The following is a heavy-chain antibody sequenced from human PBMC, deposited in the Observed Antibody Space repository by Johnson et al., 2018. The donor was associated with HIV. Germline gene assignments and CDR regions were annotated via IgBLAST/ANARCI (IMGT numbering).Heavy chain of an antibody. CDR3: ARDQHPYYYRSTYLTRHAFDI. CDR1: GFTFSSYA. V-gene: IGHV3-30*04. J-gene: IGHJ3*02. D-gene: IGHD3-22*01. Sequence: QVQLVESGGGVVQPGRSLRLSCAASGFTFSSYAMHWVRQAPGKGLEWVAVISYDGSNKYYADSVKGRFTISRDNSKNTLYLQMNSLRAEDTAVYYCARDQHPYYYRSTYLTRHAFDIWGQGTMGTVSS. CDR2: ISYDGSNK.